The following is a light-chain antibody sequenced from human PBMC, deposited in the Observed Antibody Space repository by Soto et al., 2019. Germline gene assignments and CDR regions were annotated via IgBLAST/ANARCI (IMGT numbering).Light chain of an antibody. Sequence: EVVMTQSPATLSVSPGDRATLSCRASQSISSNLAWYQQKPGQAPRLLIYGASTRATGIPARFSGSGSGTEFTLTISSLQSEDFVVYYCQQYNNWPLTFGGGTRVEI. CDR1: QSISSN. CDR3: QQYNNWPLT. V-gene: IGKV3-15*01. J-gene: IGKJ4*01. CDR2: GAS.